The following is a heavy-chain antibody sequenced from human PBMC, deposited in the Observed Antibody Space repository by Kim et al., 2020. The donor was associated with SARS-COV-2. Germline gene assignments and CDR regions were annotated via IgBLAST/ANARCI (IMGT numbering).Heavy chain of an antibody. V-gene: IGHV3-30*18. J-gene: IGHJ6*01. Sequence: GGSLRLSCGASGFTFTHYGLHWVRQAPGKGLEWVAIISYDVSNQYYADSLSGRFTISRYNSKYTMYVQMNSLRLKDTDVYYCAKSGITMVRFFYYYGMDV. CDR2: ISYDVSNQ. D-gene: IGHD3-10*01. CDR3: AKSGITMVRFFYYYGMDV. CDR1: GFTFTHYG.